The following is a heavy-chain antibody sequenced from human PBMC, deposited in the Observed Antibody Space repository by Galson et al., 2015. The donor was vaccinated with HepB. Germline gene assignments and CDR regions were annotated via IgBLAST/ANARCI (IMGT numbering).Heavy chain of an antibody. V-gene: IGHV5-51*03. CDR2: IYPGDSDT. CDR3: TRLMPAATRYFDY. J-gene: IGHJ4*02. D-gene: IGHD2-2*01. Sequence: QSGAEVKKPGESLKISCKSSGYSFTNYWIGWVRQVPGKGLEWMGIIYPGDSDTRYSPSFQGQVTISADKSISTAFLQWSSLKASDTAMYYCTRLMPAATRYFDYWGQGTLVTVSS. CDR1: GYSFTNYW.